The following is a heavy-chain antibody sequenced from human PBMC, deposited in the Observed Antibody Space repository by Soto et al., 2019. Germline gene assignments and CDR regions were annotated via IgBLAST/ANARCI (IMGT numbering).Heavy chain of an antibody. CDR3: ARDWYPAVGTHWFDP. D-gene: IGHD2-2*01. CDR1: GYTFTSYA. Sequence: QVQLVQSGAEVKKPGASVKVSCKASGYTFTSYAMHWVRQAPGQRLEWMGWINAGNGNTKYSQKFQGRVTITRDTSASTAYMELSSLRSEDTAVYYCARDWYPAVGTHWFDPWGQGTLVTVSS. V-gene: IGHV1-3*01. CDR2: INAGNGNT. J-gene: IGHJ5*02.